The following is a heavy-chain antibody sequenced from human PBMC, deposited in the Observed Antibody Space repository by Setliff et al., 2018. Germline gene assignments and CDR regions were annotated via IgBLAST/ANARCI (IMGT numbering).Heavy chain of an antibody. J-gene: IGHJ5*02. D-gene: IGHD6-19*01. CDR2: ISWSDDK. Sequence: SGPTLVNPTQTLTLTCTFSDCSVNTGGVDVGWIRQPPGKALEWLAVISWSDDKRYSPSLKSTFTITGEASKNQVVLTMTNVDAMDTATYYCAHRPVAGMNWFVPWGQGTLVTVSS. V-gene: IGHV2-5*01. CDR3: AHRPVAGMNWFVP. CDR1: DCSVNTGGVD.